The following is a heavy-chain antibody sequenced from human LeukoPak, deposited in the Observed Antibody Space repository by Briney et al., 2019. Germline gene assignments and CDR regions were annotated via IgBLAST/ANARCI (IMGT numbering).Heavy chain of an antibody. J-gene: IGHJ4*02. CDR3: ARLTREAYGDYPYYSDY. V-gene: IGHV5-51*01. Sequence: GESLKISYKGSGYSFTSYWIGWVRQMPGKGLEWMGIIYPGDSDTRYSPSFQGQVTISADKSISTAYLQWSSLKASDTAMYYCARLTREAYGDYPYYSDYWAREPWSPSPQ. D-gene: IGHD4-17*01. CDR1: GYSFTSYW. CDR2: IYPGDSDT.